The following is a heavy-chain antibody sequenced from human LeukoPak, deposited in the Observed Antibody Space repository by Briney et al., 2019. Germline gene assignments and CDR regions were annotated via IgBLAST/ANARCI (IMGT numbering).Heavy chain of an antibody. Sequence: GSLRLSCAASGFTFSDYYMSWIRQAPGKGLEWLSYINIGGTNTHYADSVKGRFTISRDNAKKSLYLEMNNLRAEDTAVYYCATDGAGFDTWGQGVQVTVPS. CDR3: ATDGAGFDT. CDR2: INIGGTNT. J-gene: IGHJ5*02. V-gene: IGHV3-11*01. CDR1: GFTFSDYY.